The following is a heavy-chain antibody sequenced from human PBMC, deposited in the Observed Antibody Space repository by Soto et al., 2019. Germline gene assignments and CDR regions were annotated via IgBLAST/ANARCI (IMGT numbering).Heavy chain of an antibody. CDR2: INPDNGNT. CDR3: ARGIATGQLDP. CDR1: GYTFTRYT. J-gene: IGHJ5*02. D-gene: IGHD2-15*01. Sequence: QVQLVQSGAEVKKPGASVKISCKASGYTFTRYTMNWVRQAPGQRLEWMGWINPDNGNTKPSQKFQDRVIITRDTSASTAYMDLSSLRSEDMAVYYCARGIATGQLDPWGQGTLVTVSS. V-gene: IGHV1-3*01.